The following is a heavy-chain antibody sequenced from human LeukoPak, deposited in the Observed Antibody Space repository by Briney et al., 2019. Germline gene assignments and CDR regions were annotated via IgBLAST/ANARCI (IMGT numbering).Heavy chain of an antibody. CDR3: ARGQWFGESYYFDY. D-gene: IGHD3-10*01. CDR1: GFTVSSNY. V-gene: IGHV3-53*01. J-gene: IGHJ4*02. Sequence: PGGSLRLSCAASGFTVSSNYMSWVRQAPGKGLEWVSVIYSGGSTYYADSVKGRFTISRDNSKNTLYLQMNSLRAEDTAVYYCARGQWFGESYYFDYWGQGTLVTVSS. CDR2: IYSGGST.